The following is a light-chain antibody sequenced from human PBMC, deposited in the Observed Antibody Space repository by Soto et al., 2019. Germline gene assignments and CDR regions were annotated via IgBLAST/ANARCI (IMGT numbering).Light chain of an antibody. CDR3: QQRSNWLT. V-gene: IGKV3-11*01. Sequence: EILLTQSPATLSLCPGERATLSCRASQSVSSYLAWYQQKPGQAPRLLIYDASNRATGIPARFSGSGSGTDFTLTISSLEPEDFAVYYCQQRSNWLTFGGGTKVDIK. J-gene: IGKJ4*01. CDR2: DAS. CDR1: QSVSSY.